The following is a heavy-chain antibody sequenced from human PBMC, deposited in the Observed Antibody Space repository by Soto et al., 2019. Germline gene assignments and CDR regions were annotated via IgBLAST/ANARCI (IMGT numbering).Heavy chain of an antibody. D-gene: IGHD2-2*03. CDR2: INHSGST. CDR3: ARGHLGYCSSTSCRNWFDP. J-gene: IGHJ5*02. Sequence: TSETLSLTCAVYGGSFSGYYWSWIRQPPGKGLEWIGEINHSGSTNYNPSLKSRVTISVDTSKNQFSLKLSSVTAADTAVYYCARGHLGYCSSTSCRNWFDPWGQGTLVTVSS. CDR1: GGSFSGYY. V-gene: IGHV4-34*01.